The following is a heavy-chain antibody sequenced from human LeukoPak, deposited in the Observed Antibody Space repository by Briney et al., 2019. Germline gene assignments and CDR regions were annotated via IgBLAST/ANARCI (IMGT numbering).Heavy chain of an antibody. J-gene: IGHJ6*02. CDR2: IYSGGST. D-gene: IGHD3-22*01. Sequence: GGSLRLSCAAPGFTFSSYEMNWVRQAPGKGLEWVSVIYSGGSTYYADSVKGRFTISRDNSKNTLYLQMNSLRAEDTAVYYCARDRTYDYYDSSGSMNYGMDVWGQGTTVTVSS. CDR3: ARDRTYDYYDSSGSMNYGMDV. V-gene: IGHV3-66*02. CDR1: GFTFSSYE.